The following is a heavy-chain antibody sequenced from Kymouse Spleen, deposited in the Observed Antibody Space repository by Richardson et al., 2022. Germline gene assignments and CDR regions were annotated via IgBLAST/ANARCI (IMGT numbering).Heavy chain of an antibody. CDR1: GGSFSGYY. V-gene: IGHV4-34*01. CDR2: INHSGST. Sequence: QVQLQQWGAGLLKPSETLSLTCAVYGGSFSGYYWSWIRQPPGKGLEWIGEINHSGSTNYNPSLKSRVTISVDTSKNQFSLKLSSVTAADTAVYYCARGGIAVAAAFDYWGQGTLVTVSS. D-gene: IGHD6-19*01. J-gene: IGHJ4*02. CDR3: ARGGIAVAAAFDY.